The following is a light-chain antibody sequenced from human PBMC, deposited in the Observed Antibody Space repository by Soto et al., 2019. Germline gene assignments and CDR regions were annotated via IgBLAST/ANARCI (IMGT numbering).Light chain of an antibody. CDR3: QQRSNWLIS. J-gene: IGKJ5*01. CDR1: QSVSTY. V-gene: IGKV3-11*01. Sequence: IVLTQSPATLSLSPGERATLSCRASQSVSTYLAWYQQKPGQAPRLLIYDASNRAPGIPARFGGSGSGTDFTLTISSLEPEDFAVYYCQQRSNWLISFGQGTRLEIK. CDR2: DAS.